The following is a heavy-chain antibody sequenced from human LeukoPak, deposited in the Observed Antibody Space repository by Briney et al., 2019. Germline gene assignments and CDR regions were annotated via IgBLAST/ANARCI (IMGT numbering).Heavy chain of an antibody. CDR3: ARLADGHNLRYFDY. D-gene: IGHD5-24*01. CDR1: GDSISGYY. CDR2: IYYSGST. Sequence: PSETLSLTCTVSGDSISGYYWTWIRQPPGKGLEWIGYIYYSGSTTYNPSFKSRVTMSIDTSKSQFSLNLSSVTAADTVVYYCARLADGHNLRYFDYWGQGTLVTVSS. V-gene: IGHV4-59*08. J-gene: IGHJ4*02.